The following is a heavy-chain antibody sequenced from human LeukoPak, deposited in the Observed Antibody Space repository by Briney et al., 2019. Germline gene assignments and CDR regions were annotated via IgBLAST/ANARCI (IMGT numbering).Heavy chain of an antibody. CDR2: ISGSGGST. J-gene: IGHJ4*02. Sequence: PGGSLRLSCAASGFTLSNAWMNWVRQAPSKGLEWASAISGSGGSTYYADSVKGRFTISRHNSKNTLYLQMNSLRAEDTAVYYCARLHSGSYYFDYWGQGTLVTVSS. V-gene: IGHV3-23*01. D-gene: IGHD3-22*01. CDR3: ARLHSGSYYFDY. CDR1: GFTLSNAW.